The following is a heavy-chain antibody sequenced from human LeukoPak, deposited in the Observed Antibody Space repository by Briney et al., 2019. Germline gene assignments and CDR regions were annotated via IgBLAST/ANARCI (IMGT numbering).Heavy chain of an antibody. CDR2: IITISGTA. D-gene: IGHD2-2*01. V-gene: IGHV1-69*05. J-gene: IGHJ4*02. CDR1: GGTFSSYA. Sequence: SVKLSCKASGGTFSSYAINWVRQAPGQGLEWMGRIITISGTANYAQKFHGRVTITMDEDTSTAHMELSSLRSEDTAVYYCARGSLDPYCSSTSCYVFDYWGQGTLVTVSS. CDR3: ARGSLDPYCSSTSCYVFDY.